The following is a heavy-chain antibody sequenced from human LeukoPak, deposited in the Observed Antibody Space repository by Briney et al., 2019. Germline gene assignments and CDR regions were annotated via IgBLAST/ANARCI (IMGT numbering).Heavy chain of an antibody. CDR2: ISSSSAYI. CDR1: GFIFSDYS. J-gene: IGHJ4*02. V-gene: IGHV3-21*06. D-gene: IGHD1-26*01. CDR3: ARAVGASNY. Sequence: GGSLRLSCVASGFIFSDYSMDWVRQAPGKGLEWVSSISSSSAYIFYSDSVKGRFTISRDNAQSSLYLQMNSLRAEDTAVYYCARAVGASNYWGQGTLVTVSS.